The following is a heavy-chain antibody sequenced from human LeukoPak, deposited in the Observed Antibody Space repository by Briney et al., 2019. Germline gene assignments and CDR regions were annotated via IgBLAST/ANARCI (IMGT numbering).Heavy chain of an antibody. CDR3: ARDKGVTMVRENWFDP. D-gene: IGHD3-10*01. Sequence: GGSLRLSCAASGFTFSSYSMNWVRQAPGKGLEWVSSISSSSSYIYYADSVKGRFTISRDNAKNSLYLQMNSLRSEDTAVYYCARDKGVTMVRENWFDPWGQGTLVTVSS. J-gene: IGHJ5*02. CDR2: ISSSSSYI. CDR1: GFTFSSYS. V-gene: IGHV3-21*04.